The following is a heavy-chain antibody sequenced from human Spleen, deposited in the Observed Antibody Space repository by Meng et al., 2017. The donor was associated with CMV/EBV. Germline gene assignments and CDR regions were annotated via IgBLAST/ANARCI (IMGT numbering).Heavy chain of an antibody. CDR1: GGSISSSY. J-gene: IGHJ4*02. Sequence: GSLRLSCNVSGGSISSSYWNWIRQPPGKGLEWIGYIFHSGSTNSNPSLKSRVTLSVDTSKNQFSLKVTSVTAADTAVYYCARLGTTGTIDYWGQGTLVTVS. CDR3: ARLGTTGTIDY. CDR2: IFHSGST. D-gene: IGHD1-1*01. V-gene: IGHV4-59*01.